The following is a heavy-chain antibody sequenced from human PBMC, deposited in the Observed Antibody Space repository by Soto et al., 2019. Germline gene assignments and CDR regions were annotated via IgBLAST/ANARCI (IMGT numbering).Heavy chain of an antibody. CDR3: GRVSRPGSPAAYYYYYYGMDV. J-gene: IGHJ6*01. Sequence: GASVKVSCKASGYTFNSYDINWVRQATGQGLEWMGWMNPNSGNTGYAQKFQGRVTMTRNTSISTAYMELSSLRSEDTAVYYCGRVSRPGSPAAYYYYYYGMDVWGQGTTVTVSS. V-gene: IGHV1-8*01. CDR1: GYTFNSYD. D-gene: IGHD6-25*01. CDR2: MNPNSGNT.